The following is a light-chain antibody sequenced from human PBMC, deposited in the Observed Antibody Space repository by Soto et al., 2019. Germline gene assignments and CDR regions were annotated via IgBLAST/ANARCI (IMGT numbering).Light chain of an antibody. V-gene: IGLV1-51*01. CDR2: DNN. CDR1: SPDIGNNY. CDR3: GTWDSSLSAGGV. Sequence: QSVLTQPPSVSAAPGQKVTISCSGSSPDIGNNYVSWYQQLPGTAPKLLIYDNNKRPSGIPDRFSGPKSGTSATLGITGLQTGDEADYYCGTWDSSLSAGGVFGTGTKVTVL. J-gene: IGLJ1*01.